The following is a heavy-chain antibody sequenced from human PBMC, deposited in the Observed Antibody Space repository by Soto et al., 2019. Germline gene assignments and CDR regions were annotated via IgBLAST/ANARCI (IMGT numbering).Heavy chain of an antibody. CDR2: ISAYNGNT. CDR1: GYTFTSYG. D-gene: IGHD6-6*01. V-gene: IGHV1-18*01. CDR3: ASARGGSSSSESFDY. J-gene: IGHJ4*02. Sequence: ASVKVSCKASGYTFTSYGISWARQAPGQGLEWMGWISAYNGNTNYAQKLQGRVTMTTDTSTSTAYMELRSLRSDDTAVYYCASARGGSSSSESFDYWGQGTLVTVSS.